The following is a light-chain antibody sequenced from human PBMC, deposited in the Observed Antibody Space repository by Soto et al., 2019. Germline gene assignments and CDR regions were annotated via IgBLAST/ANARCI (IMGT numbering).Light chain of an antibody. J-gene: IGKJ5*01. V-gene: IGKV3-15*01. CDR3: QQYSNWPPIT. CDR1: QSGSIH. Sequence: ETVMTQSPGTLSVSLGERAPPSCRAHQSGSIHLAWYQQKPGQAPRLLIYDTSTRATGIPARFSGSGSGTEFTLTISSLQSEDFAVYYCQQYSNWPPITFGQGTRLEIK. CDR2: DTS.